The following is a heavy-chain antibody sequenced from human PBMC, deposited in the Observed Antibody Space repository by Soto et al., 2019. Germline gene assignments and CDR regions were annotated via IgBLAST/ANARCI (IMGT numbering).Heavy chain of an antibody. CDR1: GFSFSSHS. CDR3: ASLSGPSGG. D-gene: IGHD2-15*01. V-gene: IGHV3-21*01. CDR2: ISTGSNYI. Sequence: EVQLVESGGGLVEPGGSLRLSCAGSGFSFSSHSLNWVRQAPGKGLEWVSSISTGSNYIHYADSVEGRFTISRDNAKNSLYLLMNSLRVEDTAIYSCASLSGPSGGWGQGTLVTVSS. J-gene: IGHJ4*02.